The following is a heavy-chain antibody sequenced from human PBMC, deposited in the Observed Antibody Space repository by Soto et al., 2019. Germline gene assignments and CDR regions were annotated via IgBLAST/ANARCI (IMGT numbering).Heavy chain of an antibody. CDR1: GYIFTTYS. CDR2: INTYNGKT. J-gene: IGHJ4*02. Sequence: ASVKVSCKTSGYIFTTYSIAWVRQAPGQGLEWMGWINTYNGKTHYAQKFQGRVSVTAEPSTGTVYMELRNLTSDDTAVYYCSRGPQASDFWGQGTLVTVSS. CDR3: SRGPQASDF. V-gene: IGHV1-18*04.